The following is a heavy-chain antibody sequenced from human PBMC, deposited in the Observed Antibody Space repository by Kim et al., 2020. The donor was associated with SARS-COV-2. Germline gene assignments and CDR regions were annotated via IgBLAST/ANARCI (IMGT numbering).Heavy chain of an antibody. CDR1: GGSISSYY. J-gene: IGHJ6*02. CDR3: AIGLNYYYAMDG. CDR2: IYYSGST. Sequence: SETLSLTCTVSGGSISSYYWSWIRQSPAKGLEWIGYIYYSGSTNYNPSLKSRVTISVDTSKNQFSLKLTSVTAADTAVYYCAIGLNYYYAMDGWGQGTT. V-gene: IGHV4-59*08.